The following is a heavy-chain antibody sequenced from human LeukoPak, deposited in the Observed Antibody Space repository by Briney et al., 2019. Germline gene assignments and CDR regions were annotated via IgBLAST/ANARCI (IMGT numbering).Heavy chain of an antibody. CDR1: TYSISSGYY. V-gene: IGHV4-38-2*02. Sequence: SETLSLTCTVSTYSISSGYYWGWIRQPPGKGLEWIGNIYHNGNTYYNPSLKSRVTISVDTSKKQFSLKLRTATAADTAVYYCATLRYFDWISPEGYFDYWGQGTLVTVSS. D-gene: IGHD3-9*01. CDR2: IYHNGNT. CDR3: ATLRYFDWISPEGYFDY. J-gene: IGHJ4*02.